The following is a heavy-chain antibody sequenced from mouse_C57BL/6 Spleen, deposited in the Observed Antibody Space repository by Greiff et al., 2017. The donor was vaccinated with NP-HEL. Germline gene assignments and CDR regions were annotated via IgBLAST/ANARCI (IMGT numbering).Heavy chain of an antibody. D-gene: IGHD3-2*02. CDR3: ASSSDSSGPWFAY. V-gene: IGHV1-81*01. CDR2: IYPRSGNT. CDR1: GYTFTSYG. J-gene: IGHJ3*01. Sequence: QVQLQQSGAELARPGASVKLSCKASGYTFTSYGISWVKQRTGQGLEWIGEIYPRSGNTYYNEKFKGKATLTADKSSSTAYMELRSLTSEDSAVYFCASSSDSSGPWFAYWGHGTLVTVSA.